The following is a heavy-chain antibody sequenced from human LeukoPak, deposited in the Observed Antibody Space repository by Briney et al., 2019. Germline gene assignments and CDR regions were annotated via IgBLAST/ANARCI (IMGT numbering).Heavy chain of an antibody. V-gene: IGHV4-59*01. CDR1: GDSISSYY. D-gene: IGHD4-23*01. J-gene: IGHJ5*02. CDR2: IYYSGST. Sequence: KSSETLSLTCTVSGDSISSYYWSWIRQPPGKGLEWIGYIYYSGSTNYNPSLKSRVTISVDTSKNQFSLKLSSVTAADTAVYYCARSTVVTLNWFDPWGQGTLVTVSS. CDR3: ARSTVVTLNWFDP.